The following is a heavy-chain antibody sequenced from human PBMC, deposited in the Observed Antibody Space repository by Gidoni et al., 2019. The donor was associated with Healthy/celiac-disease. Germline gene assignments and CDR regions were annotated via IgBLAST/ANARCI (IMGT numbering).Heavy chain of an antibody. Sequence: QVQLQESGPGLVKPSETLSLTCTVSGGSISSYYWSWIRQPPGKGLEWIGYIYYSGSTNYNPSLKSRVTISVETSKNQFSLKLSSVTAADTAVYYCARDLVVAATDYYYGMDVWGQGTTVTVSS. V-gene: IGHV4-59*01. CDR1: GGSISSYY. D-gene: IGHD2-15*01. J-gene: IGHJ6*02. CDR2: IYYSGST. CDR3: ARDLVVAATDYYYGMDV.